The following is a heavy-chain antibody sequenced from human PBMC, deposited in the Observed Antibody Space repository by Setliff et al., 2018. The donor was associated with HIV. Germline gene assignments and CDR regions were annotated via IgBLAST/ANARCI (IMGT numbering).Heavy chain of an antibody. D-gene: IGHD4-4*01. J-gene: IGHJ3*01. CDR2: SSPTSSSK. CDR1: GFSLGDFM. V-gene: IGHV3-48*01. Sequence: LRLSCTASGFSLGDFMLTWVRQAPGKGLQWVSDSSPTSSSKLYAESVKGRFTISRDDSTNTLYLQMNSLRTEDTALYYCTTASDSTNYDDGFDLWGQGTMVTVSS. CDR3: TTASDSTNYDDGFDL.